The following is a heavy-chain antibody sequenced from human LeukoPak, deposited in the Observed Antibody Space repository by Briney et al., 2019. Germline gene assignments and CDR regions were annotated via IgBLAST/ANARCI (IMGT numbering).Heavy chain of an antibody. Sequence: GGFLRLSCAASGFTFDDYAMHWVRQAPGKGLEWASLTSWNGKSTYYSHSTKGRFTISRDNSKNFLYLQMNSLRPEDTAWYYCVKGVKYTNYFHTGLFDSWGQGTLVTVSS. V-gene: IGHV3-43D*04. CDR1: GFTFDDYA. CDR3: VKGVKYTNYFHTGLFDS. CDR2: TSWNGKST. D-gene: IGHD2/OR15-2a*01. J-gene: IGHJ4*02.